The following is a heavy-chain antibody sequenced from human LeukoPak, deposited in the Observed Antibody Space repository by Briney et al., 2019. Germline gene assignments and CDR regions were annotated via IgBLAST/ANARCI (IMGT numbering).Heavy chain of an antibody. V-gene: IGHV3-66*01. Sequence: GGSLRLSCAASGFTVSSNYMSWVRQAPGKGLEWVSVIYSGGSTYDADSVKGRFTISRDNSKNTLYLQMNSLRAEDTAVYYCASSGYSSRWESYYYYGMDVWGQGTTVTVSS. CDR2: IYSGGST. D-gene: IGHD6-19*01. CDR1: GFTVSSNY. CDR3: ASSGYSSRWESYYYYGMDV. J-gene: IGHJ6*02.